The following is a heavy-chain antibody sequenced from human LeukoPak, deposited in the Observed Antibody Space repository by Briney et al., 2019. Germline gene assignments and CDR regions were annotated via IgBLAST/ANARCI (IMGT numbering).Heavy chain of an antibody. CDR3: ARDSLDSSGYYYYYGMDV. V-gene: IGHV1-46*01. D-gene: IGHD3-22*01. J-gene: IGHJ6*02. CDR2: INPSGGST. CDR1: GYTFTSYY. Sequence: ASVKVSCAASGYTFTSYYMHWVRQAPGQGLEWMGIINPSGGSTSYAQKFQGRVTMTRDTSTSTVYMELSGLRSEDTAVYYCARDSLDSSGYYYYYGMDVWGQGTTVTVSS.